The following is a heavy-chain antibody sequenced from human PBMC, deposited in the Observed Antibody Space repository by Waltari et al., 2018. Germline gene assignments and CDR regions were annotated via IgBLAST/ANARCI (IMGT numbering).Heavy chain of an antibody. J-gene: IGHJ1*01. CDR3: ARATYYYDSSGYSHAEYFQH. CDR2: IIPSLGTA. D-gene: IGHD3-22*01. Sequence: QVQLVQSGAEVKKPVPSVKVSCKASGGTFSSYAISWVRQAPGQGLEWMGRIIPSLGTANYAKKLQGRVTITADKSTSTAYMELSSLRSEDTAVYYCARATYYYDSSGYSHAEYFQHWGQGTLVTVSS. V-gene: IGHV1-69*08. CDR1: GGTFSSYA.